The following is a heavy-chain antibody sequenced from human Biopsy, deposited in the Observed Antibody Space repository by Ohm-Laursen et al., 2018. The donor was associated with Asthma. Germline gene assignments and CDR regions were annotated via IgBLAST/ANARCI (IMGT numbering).Heavy chain of an antibody. V-gene: IGHV1-69*13. CDR2: INSVFGTT. J-gene: IGHJ4*02. CDR3: ARKAGSCISRTCYSLDF. Sequence: SVKVSCNTLGGTFNTYVIGWVRQAPGQGLEWIGGINSVFGTTTYPQKFQDRVTITADDSTSTVYMELGSLRSEDTAVYYCARKAGSCISRTCYSLDFWGQGTLVTVSS. CDR1: GGTFNTYV. D-gene: IGHD2-2*01.